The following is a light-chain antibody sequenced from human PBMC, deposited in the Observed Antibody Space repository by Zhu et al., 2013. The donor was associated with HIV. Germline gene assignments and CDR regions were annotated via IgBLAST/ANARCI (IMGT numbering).Light chain of an antibody. V-gene: IGKV1-17*01. CDR3: LQHYTCPRS. CDR2: AAS. Sequence: DIQMTQSPSSLSASVGDRVTITCRPSQAFTNDLGWFQLKPGKAPQRLIYAASIFMGPHQGSAAVDLGQNSLSQSAACSLKILHLYSSLQHYTCPRSFGQGTMVEIK. J-gene: IGKJ1*01. CDR1: QAFTND.